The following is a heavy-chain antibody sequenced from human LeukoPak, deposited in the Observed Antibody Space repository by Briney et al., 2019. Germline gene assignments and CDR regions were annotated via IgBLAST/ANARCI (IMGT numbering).Heavy chain of an antibody. V-gene: IGHV1-18*01. CDR2: ISAYNGNT. CDR3: ARSRTVTTIPDFDY. J-gene: IGHJ4*02. D-gene: IGHD4-17*01. Sequence: GASVNVSCKASGGTFSSYGISWARQAPGQGLEWMGWISAYNGNTNYAQKLQGRVTMTTDTSTSTAYMELRSLRSDDTAVYYCARSRTVTTIPDFDYWGQGTLVTVSS. CDR1: GGTFSSYG.